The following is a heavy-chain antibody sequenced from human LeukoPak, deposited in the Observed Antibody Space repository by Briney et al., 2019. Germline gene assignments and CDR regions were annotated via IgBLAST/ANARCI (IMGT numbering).Heavy chain of an antibody. J-gene: IGHJ3*02. CDR3: ASRSPNDFWSGYYYDRDIPDAFDI. CDR1: GGSISSSSYY. CDR2: IYYSGST. Sequence: SETLSLTCTVSGGSISSSSYYWGWIRQPPGKGLEWIGSIYYSGSTYYNPSLKSRVTISADTSKNQFSLKLSSVTAADTAVYYCASRSPNDFWSGYYYDRDIPDAFDIWGQGTMVTVSS. V-gene: IGHV4-39*01. D-gene: IGHD3-3*01.